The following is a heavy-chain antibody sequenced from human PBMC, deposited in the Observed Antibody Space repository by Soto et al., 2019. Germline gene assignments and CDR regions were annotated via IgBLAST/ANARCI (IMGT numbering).Heavy chain of an antibody. CDR2: IKQDGSEK. CDR1: GFTFSSYW. CDR3: ATRSDGDYSSGWYWYFDL. Sequence: GGSLRLSCAASGFTFSSYWMSWVRQAPGKGLEWVANIKQDGSEKYYVDSVKGRFTISRDNAKNSLYLQMNSLRAEDTAVYYCATRSDGDYSSGWYWYFDLWGRGTLVTVSS. V-gene: IGHV3-7*01. D-gene: IGHD6-19*01. J-gene: IGHJ2*01.